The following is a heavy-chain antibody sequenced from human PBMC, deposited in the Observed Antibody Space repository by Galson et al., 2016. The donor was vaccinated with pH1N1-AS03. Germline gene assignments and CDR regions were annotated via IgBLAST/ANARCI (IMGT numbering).Heavy chain of an antibody. CDR2: IYGGGDT. CDR1: GFTINNNY. V-gene: IGHV3-53*01. CDR3: AREPGGSTQGEY. J-gene: IGHJ4*02. D-gene: IGHD3-16*01. Sequence: SLRISCAASGFTINNNYMSWVRQAPGKGLEWVSVIYGGGDTFYADSVKGRFTISRDNSTNTVYLQMNSLRVEDTAVYYCAREPGGSTQGEYWGQGTMVNVSS.